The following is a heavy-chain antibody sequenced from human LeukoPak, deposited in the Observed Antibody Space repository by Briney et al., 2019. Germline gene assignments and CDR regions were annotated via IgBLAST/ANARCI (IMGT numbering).Heavy chain of an antibody. J-gene: IGHJ6*03. V-gene: IGHV1-69*05. CDR3: ARTGDPDYYYYYMDV. CDR1: GGTFSSYA. D-gene: IGHD7-27*01. Sequence: ASVKVSCKASGGTFSSYAISWVQQAPGQGLEWMEGIIPIFGTANYAQKFQGRVTITTDESTSTAYMELSSLRSEDTAVYYCARTGDPDYYYYYMDVWGKGTTVTVSS. CDR2: IIPIFGTA.